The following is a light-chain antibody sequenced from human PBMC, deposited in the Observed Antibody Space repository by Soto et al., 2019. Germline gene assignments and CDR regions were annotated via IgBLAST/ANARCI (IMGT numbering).Light chain of an antibody. CDR1: SSDVGSHNL. CDR2: EVS. CDR3: CSYGGSRAV. J-gene: IGLJ7*01. Sequence: QSVLTQPASVSGSPGQSITISCTGTSSDVGSHNLVSWYQQHPGQAPKLMIYEVSKRPLGVSARFSASKSGNTASLTISGLHAEDEADYSCCSYGGSRAVFGGGTQLPVL. V-gene: IGLV2-23*02.